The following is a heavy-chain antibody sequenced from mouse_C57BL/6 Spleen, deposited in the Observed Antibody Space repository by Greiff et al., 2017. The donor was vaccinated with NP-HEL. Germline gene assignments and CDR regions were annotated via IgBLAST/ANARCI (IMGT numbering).Heavy chain of an antibody. CDR1: GYTFTSYW. Sequence: QVQLQQPGAELVKPGASVKMSCKASGYTFTSYWITWVKQRPGQGLEWIGDIYPGSGSTNSNEKCKSKATLTVDTSSSTASMQLSSLTSDDSAVYYCARDYGSSYDFDDWGQVTTLTVAS. D-gene: IGHD1-1*01. V-gene: IGHV1-55*01. CDR3: ARDYGSSYDFDD. J-gene: IGHJ2*01. CDR2: IYPGSGST.